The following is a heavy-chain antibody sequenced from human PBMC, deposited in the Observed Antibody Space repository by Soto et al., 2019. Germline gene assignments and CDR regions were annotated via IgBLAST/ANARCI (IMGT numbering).Heavy chain of an antibody. CDR1: GGSVSSGSYY. CDR3: ARVDRSIAAAGPPYWYFDL. CDR2: IYYTGST. J-gene: IGHJ2*01. Sequence: QVQLQESGPGLVKPSETLSLTCTVSGGSVSSGSYYWSWIRQPPGKGLEWIGYIYYTGSTNYNPSLKSRVTISVDTSKNQFSLKLSSVTAADTAVYYCARVDRSIAAAGPPYWYFDLWGRGTLVTVSS. V-gene: IGHV4-61*01. D-gene: IGHD6-13*01.